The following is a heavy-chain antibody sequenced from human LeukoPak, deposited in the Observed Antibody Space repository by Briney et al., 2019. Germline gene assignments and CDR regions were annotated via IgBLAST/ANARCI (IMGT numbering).Heavy chain of an antibody. CDR1: GYSISSGYY. J-gene: IGHJ6*03. CDR3: AKDRDNSYGYYYYYMDV. V-gene: IGHV4-38-2*02. CDR2: IYHSGST. D-gene: IGHD5-18*01. Sequence: SETLSLTCTVSGYSISSGYYWGWIRQPPGKGLEWIGSIYHSGSTYYNPSLKSRVTISVDTSKNQFSLKLSSVTAADTAVYYCAKDRDNSYGYYYYYMDVWGKGTTVTISS.